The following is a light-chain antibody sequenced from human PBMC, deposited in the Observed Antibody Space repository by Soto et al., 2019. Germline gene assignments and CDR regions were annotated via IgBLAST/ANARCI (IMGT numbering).Light chain of an antibody. CDR2: TAS. CDR3: QQTYNFPVT. V-gene: IGKV1D-12*01. CDR1: HGISSW. Sequence: DLQRTQSPSSVAASLGERVAITCRASHGISSWVAWYQQKPGKARNLLIYTASTLQTGVPSRFRGSGSGTDSPTTTSSLQTEDFANSYCQQTYNFPVTFGGGTKVEIK. J-gene: IGKJ4*01.